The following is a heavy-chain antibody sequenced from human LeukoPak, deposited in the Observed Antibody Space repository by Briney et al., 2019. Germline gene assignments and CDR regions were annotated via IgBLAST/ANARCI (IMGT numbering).Heavy chain of an antibody. CDR2: IVVGSGNI. CDR1: GFTFTSSA. Sequence: SVKVSCKASGFTFTSSAMQWVRQARGQRLEWIGWIVVGSGNINYAQKFQERVTITRDMSTSTAYMELSSLRSEDTAVYYCAADSWDDYGDHDAFDIWGQGTMVTVSS. D-gene: IGHD4-17*01. V-gene: IGHV1-58*02. J-gene: IGHJ3*02. CDR3: AADSWDDYGDHDAFDI.